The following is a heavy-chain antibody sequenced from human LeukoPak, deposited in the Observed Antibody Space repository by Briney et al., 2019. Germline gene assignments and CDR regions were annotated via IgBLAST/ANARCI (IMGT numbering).Heavy chain of an antibody. V-gene: IGHV1-69*01. Sequence: VASVKVSCKASGGTFSSYAISWVRQAPGQGLEWMGGIIPIFGTANYAQKFQGRVTITADESTSTAYMELSSLRSEDTAVYYCARGDYPDAFDIWGQGTMDTVSS. CDR2: IIPIFGTA. CDR1: GGTFSSYA. J-gene: IGHJ3*02. CDR3: ARGDYPDAFDI. D-gene: IGHD4-17*01.